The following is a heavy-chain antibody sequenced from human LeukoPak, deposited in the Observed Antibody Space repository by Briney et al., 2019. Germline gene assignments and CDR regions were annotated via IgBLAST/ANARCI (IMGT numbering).Heavy chain of an antibody. D-gene: IGHD6-19*01. V-gene: IGHV5-51*01. CDR2: IYPVDSDT. CDR1: GSIFTNYW. Sequence: GESLKISCKGSGSIFTNYWVGWVRQMPGKGLEWMGIIYPVDSDTRYSPSFQGQVTISADKSISTAYLQWSSLKASDTAMYYCASPIAVAAGGAFDIWGQGTMVTVSS. J-gene: IGHJ3*02. CDR3: ASPIAVAAGGAFDI.